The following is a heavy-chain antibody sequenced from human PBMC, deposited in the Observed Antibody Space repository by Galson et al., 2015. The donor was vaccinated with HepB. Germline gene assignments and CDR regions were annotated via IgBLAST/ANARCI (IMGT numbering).Heavy chain of an antibody. D-gene: IGHD2-21*02. CDR1: GFTFSSYA. CDR2: ISGSGGST. V-gene: IGHV3-23*01. J-gene: IGHJ6*02. Sequence: SLRLSCAASGFTFSSYAMSWVRQAPGKGLEWVSAISGSGGSTCYADSVKGRFTISRDNSKNTLYLQMNSLRAEDTAVYYCAKDRKNCGDDCYYYYYGMDVWGQGTTVTVSS. CDR3: AKDRKNCGDDCYYYYYGMDV.